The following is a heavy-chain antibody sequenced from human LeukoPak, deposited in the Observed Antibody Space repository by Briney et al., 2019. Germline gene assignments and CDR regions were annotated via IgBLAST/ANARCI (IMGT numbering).Heavy chain of an antibody. CDR3: AREAESGRLKGYFDY. CDR2: INPNSVGT. D-gene: IGHD1-26*01. CDR1: GYTFTGYY. V-gene: IGHV1-2*02. J-gene: IGHJ4*02. Sequence: ASVTVSFKASGYTFTGYYMHWVRQAPGQGLEGMGWINPNSVGTNYPQKFQGKVTITRDTSISTAYMELSRLRSDDTAVYYCAREAESGRLKGYFDYWGQGTLVTVSS.